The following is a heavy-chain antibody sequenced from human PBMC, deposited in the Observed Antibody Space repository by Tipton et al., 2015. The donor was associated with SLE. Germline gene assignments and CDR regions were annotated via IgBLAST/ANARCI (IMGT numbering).Heavy chain of an antibody. D-gene: IGHD6-19*01. CDR3: ARSGWHDF. CDR2: INHSGST. CDR1: GGSFSGYY. V-gene: IGHV4-34*01. Sequence: LRLSCAVYGGSFSGYYWSWIRQPPGKGREWIGEINHSGSTNYNPSLKSRVTISVDTSKNQFSLKLSSVTAAGTAVYYCARSGWHDFWGQGTLVTVSS. J-gene: IGHJ4*02.